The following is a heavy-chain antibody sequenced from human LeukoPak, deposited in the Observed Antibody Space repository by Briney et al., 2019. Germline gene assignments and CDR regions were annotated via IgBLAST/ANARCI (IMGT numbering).Heavy chain of an antibody. J-gene: IGHJ4*02. CDR1: GFSLSNARMG. D-gene: IGHD3-22*01. Sequence: SGPTLVNPTETLTLTCTVSGFSLSNARMGVSWIRQPPGKALEWLAQIFSNDEKSYSTSLKSRLTISKDTSKSQVVLTMTNMDPVDTATYYCARMSGYYDTSGYYYVFDYWGQGTLVTVSS. V-gene: IGHV2-26*01. CDR2: IFSNDEK. CDR3: ARMSGYYDTSGYYYVFDY.